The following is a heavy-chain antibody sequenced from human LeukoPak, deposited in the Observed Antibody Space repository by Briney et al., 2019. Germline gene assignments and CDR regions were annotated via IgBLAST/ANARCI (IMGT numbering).Heavy chain of an antibody. CDR3: ARLPDFWSGYHDY. CDR1: GGSISSSSYY. D-gene: IGHD3-3*01. Sequence: PSETLSLTCTVSGGSISSSSYYWGWIRQPPGKGLEWIGSIYYSGSTYYSPSLKSRVTISVDTSKNQFSLKLSSVTAADTAVYYCARLPDFWSGYHDYWGQGTLVTVSS. CDR2: IYYSGST. J-gene: IGHJ4*02. V-gene: IGHV4-39*07.